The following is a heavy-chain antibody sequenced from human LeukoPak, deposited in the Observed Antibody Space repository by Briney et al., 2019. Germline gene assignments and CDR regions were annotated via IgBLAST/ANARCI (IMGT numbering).Heavy chain of an antibody. Sequence: GGSLRLSCAASGFTFSSYSMNWVRQAPGKGLEWVSSISSSSSYIYYADSVKGRFTISRDNAKNSLYLQMNSLRAEDTAVYYCARDGRPYCYDSSGHLDVWGKGTTVTVSS. V-gene: IGHV3-21*01. D-gene: IGHD3-22*01. CDR1: GFTFSSYS. J-gene: IGHJ6*04. CDR2: ISSSSSYI. CDR3: ARDGRPYCYDSSGHLDV.